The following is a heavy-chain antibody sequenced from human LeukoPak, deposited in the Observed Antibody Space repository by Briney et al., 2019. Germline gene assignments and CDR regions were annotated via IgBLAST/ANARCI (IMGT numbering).Heavy chain of an antibody. J-gene: IGHJ4*02. Sequence: GGSLRLSCVASRFTFSNYWMTWVRQAPGKGLERVANINKDGGEKYYMESVKGRFTISSDNAKNSLYLQMNSLTVEDTAVYYCARDMGWQQFDQWGQGTLVTVSS. D-gene: IGHD5-24*01. CDR2: INKDGGEK. CDR1: RFTFSNYW. V-gene: IGHV3-7*01. CDR3: ARDMGWQQFDQ.